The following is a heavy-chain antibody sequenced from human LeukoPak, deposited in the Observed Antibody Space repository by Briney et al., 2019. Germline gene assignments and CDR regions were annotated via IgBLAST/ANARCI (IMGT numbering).Heavy chain of an antibody. CDR1: GFTFSNAW. V-gene: IGHV3-15*01. CDR2: IKSKTDGGTT. D-gene: IGHD3-16*01. Sequence: PGGSLRLSCAASGFTFSNAWMSWVRQAPGKGLEWVGRIKSKTDGGTTDYAAPVKGRFTISRDDSKNTLYLQMNSLKTEDTAVYYCTTRRGSPHYYFDYWGQGTLVTVSS. J-gene: IGHJ4*02. CDR3: TTRRGSPHYYFDY.